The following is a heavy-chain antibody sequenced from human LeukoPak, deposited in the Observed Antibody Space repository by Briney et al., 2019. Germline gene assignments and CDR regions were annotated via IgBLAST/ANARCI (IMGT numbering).Heavy chain of an antibody. D-gene: IGHD2/OR15-2a*01. V-gene: IGHV1-18*01. CDR3: VRDLGSRPLIIFFDY. CDR1: GYTFTSFG. CDR2: ISAYNGNT. Sequence: ASVKVSCKASGYTFTSFGISWVRQAPGQGLEWMGWISAYNGNTNYAQKFQGRVTMTTDTSTSTAYMELRSLRSDDTAVYYCVRDLGSRPLIIFFDYWGQGTLVTVFS. J-gene: IGHJ4*02.